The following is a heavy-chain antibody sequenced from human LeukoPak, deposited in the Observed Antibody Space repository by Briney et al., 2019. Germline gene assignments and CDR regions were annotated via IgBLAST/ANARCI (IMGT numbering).Heavy chain of an antibody. Sequence: GGSVRLSCAASGFTFSSYAMSWVRQAPGKGLEWVSGISGSAHTTYSADSVKGRFTISRDNSKNTLFLQMNSLRADDTAVYYCAKDTPRPPSYWGQGTLVTVSS. V-gene: IGHV3-23*01. CDR3: AKDTPRPPSY. CDR1: GFTFSSYA. CDR2: ISGSAHTT. J-gene: IGHJ4*02.